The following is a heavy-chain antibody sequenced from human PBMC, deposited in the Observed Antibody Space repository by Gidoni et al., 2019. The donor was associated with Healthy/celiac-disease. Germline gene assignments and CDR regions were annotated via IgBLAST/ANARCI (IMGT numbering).Heavy chain of an antibody. J-gene: IGHJ6*03. CDR1: GGSFSGYY. Sequence: QVQLQQWGAGLLKPSETLSLTCAVYGGSFSGYYWSWISQPPGKGLEWIGEINHSGSTNYNPALSSRVTISVDTSKNQFSLKLSSVTAADTAVYYCARVLPGYSYGTYYYYYMDVWGKGTTVTVSS. V-gene: IGHV4-34*01. CDR2: INHSGST. CDR3: ARVLPGYSYGTYYYYYMDV. D-gene: IGHD5-18*01.